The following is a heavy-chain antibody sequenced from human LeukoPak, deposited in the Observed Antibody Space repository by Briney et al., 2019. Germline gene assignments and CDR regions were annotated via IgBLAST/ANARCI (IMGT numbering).Heavy chain of an antibody. J-gene: IGHJ4*02. D-gene: IGHD4-17*01. CDR1: GFTLTDHY. CDR2: ITSSGTTT. CDR3: ARDPDYGDPY. V-gene: IGHV3-11*01. Sequence: GGSLRLSCTVSGFTLTDHYMSWFRQSPGRGLEWISWITSSGTTTDYADSVKGRFTISRDNTKNSVYPQMSSLRADDTAVYYCARDPDYGDPYWGQGTLVTVSS.